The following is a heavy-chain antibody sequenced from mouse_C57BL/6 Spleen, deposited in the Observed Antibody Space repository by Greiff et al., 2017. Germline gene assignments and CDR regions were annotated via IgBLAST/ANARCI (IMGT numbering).Heavy chain of an antibody. CDR1: GYTFTSYW. CDR3: ARYFDYDEWWFAY. D-gene: IGHD2-4*01. J-gene: IGHJ3*01. CDR2: IDPSDSYT. V-gene: IGHV1-69*01. Sequence: QVQLQQPGAELVMPGASVKLSCKASGYTFTSYWMHWVKQRPGQGLEWIGEIDPSDSYTNYNQKFKGKSTLTVDKASSTAYMQLSSLTSEDSAVYYCARYFDYDEWWFAYWGQGTLVTVSA.